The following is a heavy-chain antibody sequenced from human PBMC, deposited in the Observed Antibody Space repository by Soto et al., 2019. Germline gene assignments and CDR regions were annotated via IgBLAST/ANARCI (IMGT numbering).Heavy chain of an antibody. CDR2: ISYDGSNK. CDR1: GFTFSSYG. V-gene: IGHV3-30*18. Sequence: QVQLVESGGGVVQPGRSLRLSCAASGFTFSSYGMHWVCQAPGKRLEWVAVISYDGSNKYYADSVKGRFTISRDNSKNTLYLQMNSLRAEDTAVYYSAKLGPKLGTMIVRATDYWGQGTLVTVSS. CDR3: AKLGPKLGTMIVRATDY. J-gene: IGHJ4*02. D-gene: IGHD3-22*01.